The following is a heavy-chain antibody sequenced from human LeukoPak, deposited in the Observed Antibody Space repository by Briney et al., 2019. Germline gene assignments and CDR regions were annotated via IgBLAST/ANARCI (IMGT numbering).Heavy chain of an antibody. CDR2: ISGSGGST. D-gene: IGHD3-22*01. CDR3: AKDPPAPAYYYDSSGYYYFGY. Sequence: GGSLRLSCAASGFTFSSYGMSWVRQAPGKGLEWVSAISGSGGSTYYADSVKGRFTISRDNSKNTLYLQMNSLRAEDTAVYYCAKDPPAPAYYYDSSGYYYFGYWGQGTLVTVSS. V-gene: IGHV3-23*01. J-gene: IGHJ4*02. CDR1: GFTFSSYG.